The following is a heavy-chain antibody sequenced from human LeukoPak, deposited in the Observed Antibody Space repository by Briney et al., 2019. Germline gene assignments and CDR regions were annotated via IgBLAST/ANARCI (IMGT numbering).Heavy chain of an antibody. CDR1: RVTFSKYD. J-gene: IGHJ4*02. CDR3: AREGKYHGDSGSSFDY. V-gene: IGHV3-30*02. Sequence: PGGSLRLSCVASRVTFSKYDMHWVRQAPGKGLEWVAFIQYDGRDKFYKDSLKGRFTVSRDNSKNTVYLQMNSLRGEDTALYYCAREGKYHGDSGSSFDYWGQGTLVTVSS. D-gene: IGHD4-17*01. CDR2: IQYDGRDK.